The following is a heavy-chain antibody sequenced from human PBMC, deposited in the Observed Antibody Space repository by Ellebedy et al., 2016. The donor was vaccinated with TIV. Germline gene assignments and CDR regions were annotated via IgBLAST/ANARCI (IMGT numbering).Heavy chain of an antibody. CDR1: GDSIRSYY. V-gene: IGHV4-59*01. CDR2: IYYSGST. CDR3: ARREGYYGSGSYYAN. Sequence: MPSETLSLTCTVPGDSIRSYYWSWTRQPPGKGLEWIGYIYYSGSTNYNPSLKSRVTISIDTSKNQFSLKLSSVTAADTAVYYCARREGYYGSGSYYANWGQGTLVTVSS. J-gene: IGHJ4*02. D-gene: IGHD3-10*01.